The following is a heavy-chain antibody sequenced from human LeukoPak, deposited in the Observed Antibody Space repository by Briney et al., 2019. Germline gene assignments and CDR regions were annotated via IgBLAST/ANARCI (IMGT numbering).Heavy chain of an antibody. V-gene: IGHV1-2*02. CDR3: DRSNSWNDDFDC. CDR2: INPNSGVT. J-gene: IGHJ4*02. CDR1: GYSFTDYS. Sequence: ASVKVSSEASGYSFTDYSMRWVREDPGQGLEWMGWINPNSGVTKSAQKFQGRVTLTRDTSITTAYMDRCRLRSDATTVYCCDRSNSWNDDFDCWVQGTLVSVSS. D-gene: IGHD1-1*01.